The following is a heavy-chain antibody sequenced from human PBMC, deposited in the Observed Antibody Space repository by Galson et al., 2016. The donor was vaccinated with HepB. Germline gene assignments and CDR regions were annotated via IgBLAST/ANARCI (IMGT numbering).Heavy chain of an antibody. CDR1: GFTFSSYS. J-gene: IGHJ4*02. CDR2: ISGSTSTT. Sequence: SLRLSCAASGFTFSSYSMDWVRQASGKGLEWVSYISGSTSTTYYAASVKGRFTISRDNAKNSLYLQMNSLRAGDTALYYCAKGVNQQHPYYFDSWGQGILVTVSS. V-gene: IGHV3-48*01. D-gene: IGHD1-14*01. CDR3: AKGVNQQHPYYFDS.